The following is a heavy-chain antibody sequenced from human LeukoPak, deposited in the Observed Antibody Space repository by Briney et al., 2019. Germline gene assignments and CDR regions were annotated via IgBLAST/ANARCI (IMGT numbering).Heavy chain of an antibody. CDR1: GFTFSSYA. J-gene: IGHJ4*02. CDR2: ISGSGAGT. Sequence: QSGGSLRLSCAASGFTFSSYAMNWVRQAPGKGLEWVSGISGSGAGTDYADHVKGRFTISRDNSKNTLYLQMTSLRVEDTAVYYCMAEVRGGLYDKWGQGMVVTVSS. CDR3: MAEVRGGLYDK. D-gene: IGHD3-16*01. V-gene: IGHV3-23*01.